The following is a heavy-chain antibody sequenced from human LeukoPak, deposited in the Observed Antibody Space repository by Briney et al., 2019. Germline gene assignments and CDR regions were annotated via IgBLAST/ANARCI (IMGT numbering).Heavy chain of an antibody. CDR1: GFTFDDYA. Sequence: PGGSLRLSCAASGFTFDDYAMYWVRQAPGKGLEWVSGISWNSGSIGYADSVKGRFTISRDNAKNSLYLQMNSLRAEDTALYYCAKDFGGDYLFDYWGQGTLVTVSS. D-gene: IGHD4-17*01. V-gene: IGHV3-9*01. CDR2: ISWNSGSI. CDR3: AKDFGGDYLFDY. J-gene: IGHJ4*02.